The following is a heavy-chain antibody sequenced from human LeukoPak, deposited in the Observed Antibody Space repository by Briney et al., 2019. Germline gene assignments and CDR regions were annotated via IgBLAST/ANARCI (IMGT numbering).Heavy chain of an antibody. D-gene: IGHD4-23*01. J-gene: IGHJ5*02. V-gene: IGHV4-39*07. CDR2: IYYTGST. CDR3: ARERYYYGGKTWFDP. CDR1: GGYISTSDHY. Sequence: PSETLSLTCSVSGGYISTSDHYWGWIRQPPGKGLEWIGSIYYTGSTSTNPFFKSRVTVSVDTSKNQFSLNLTSVTAADMAVYYCARERYYYGGKTWFDPWGQGTLVTVSS.